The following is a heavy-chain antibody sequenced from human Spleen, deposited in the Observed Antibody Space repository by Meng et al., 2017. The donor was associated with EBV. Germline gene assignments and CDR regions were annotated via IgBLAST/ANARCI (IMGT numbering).Heavy chain of an antibody. CDR3: ARQGDWTYYFDF. J-gene: IGHJ4*02. CDR1: GGPFNTFA. CDR2: IIPISGTP. D-gene: IGHD1-1*01. Sequence: VQSGAEWKKPGSSVKVSCQVSGGPFNTFAINWVRQAPGQGLEWMGAIIPISGTPNYAQKFQGRITIIADKSTNSVSMDFSSLKSEDTAVYYCARQGDWTYYFDFWGQGTLVTVFS. V-gene: IGHV1-69*06.